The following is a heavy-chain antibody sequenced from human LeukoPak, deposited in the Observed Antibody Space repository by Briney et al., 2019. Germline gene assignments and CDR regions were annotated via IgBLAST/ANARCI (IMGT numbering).Heavy chain of an antibody. Sequence: ASVKVSCKASGYTFTSYGISWVRQAPGQGLEWMGWISAYNGNTNYAQKLQGRVTMTTDTSTSTAYMELRSLRSDDTAVYHCARVRSPLRYFDWLGGFYFDYWGQGTLVTVSS. CDR1: GYTFTSYG. CDR3: ARVRSPLRYFDWLGGFYFDY. V-gene: IGHV1-18*01. D-gene: IGHD3-9*01. J-gene: IGHJ4*02. CDR2: ISAYNGNT.